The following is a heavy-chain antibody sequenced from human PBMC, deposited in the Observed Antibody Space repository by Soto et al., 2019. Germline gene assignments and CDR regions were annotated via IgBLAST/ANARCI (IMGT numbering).Heavy chain of an antibody. D-gene: IGHD3-16*01. J-gene: IGHJ3*02. CDR2: IIPIFGTA. V-gene: IGHV1-69*13. CDR1: GGTFSSYA. CDR3: ARAPFYYDYIWGSADAFDI. Sequence: SVKVSCKASGGTFSSYAISWVRQAPGQGLEWMGGIIPIFGTANYAQKFQGRVTITADESTSTAYMELSSLRSEDTAVYYCARAPFYYDYIWGSADAFDIWGQGTMVTVSS.